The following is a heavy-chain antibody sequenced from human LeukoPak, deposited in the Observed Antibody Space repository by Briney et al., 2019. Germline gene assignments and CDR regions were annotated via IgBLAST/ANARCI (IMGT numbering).Heavy chain of an antibody. Sequence: SQTLSLTCTVSGGSISSGSCYWSWIRQPAGKGLEWIGRIYTSGSTNYNPSLKSRVTISVDTSKNQFSLKLSSVTAADTAVYYCARSGYSSSWHYYYYGMDVWGQGTTVTVSS. J-gene: IGHJ6*02. CDR2: IYTSGST. CDR3: ARSGYSSSWHYYYYGMDV. D-gene: IGHD6-13*01. V-gene: IGHV4-61*02. CDR1: GGSISSGSCY.